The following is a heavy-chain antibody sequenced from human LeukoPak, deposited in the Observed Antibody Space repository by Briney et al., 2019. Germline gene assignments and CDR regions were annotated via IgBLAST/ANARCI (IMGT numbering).Heavy chain of an antibody. Sequence: GGSLRLSCAASGFTFSSYSMNWVRQAPGKGLEWVSSISSSSSYIYYADSVKGRFTISRDNAKNSLYLQMNSLRAEDTAVYYCARELDDFWSGYTLGSDYWGQGTLVTVSS. CDR2: ISSSSSYI. V-gene: IGHV3-21*01. CDR1: GFTFSSYS. CDR3: ARELDDFWSGYTLGSDY. D-gene: IGHD3-3*01. J-gene: IGHJ4*02.